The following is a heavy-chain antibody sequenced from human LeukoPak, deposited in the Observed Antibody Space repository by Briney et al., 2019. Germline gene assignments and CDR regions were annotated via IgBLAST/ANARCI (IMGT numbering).Heavy chain of an antibody. CDR2: ISYDGSNK. CDR3: AKEGPYYDFWSGYYRSSYFDY. J-gene: IGHJ4*02. CDR1: GFTFSSYA. V-gene: IGHV3-30-3*01. Sequence: PGRSLRLSCAASGFTFSSYAMHWVRQAPGKGLEWVAVISYDGSNKYYADSVKGRFTISRDNSKNTLYLQMNSLRAEDTAVYYCAKEGPYYDFWSGYYRSSYFDYWGQGTLVTVSS. D-gene: IGHD3-3*01.